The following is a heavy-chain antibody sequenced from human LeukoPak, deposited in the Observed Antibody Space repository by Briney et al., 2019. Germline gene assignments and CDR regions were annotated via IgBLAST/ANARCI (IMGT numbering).Heavy chain of an antibody. D-gene: IGHD4-17*01. J-gene: IGHJ4*02. V-gene: IGHV4-34*01. CDR1: GGSFSGYY. CDR3: ARSKKTTVTRKPFDY. CDR2: INHSGST. Sequence: SETLSLTCAVYGGSFSGYYWSWIRQAPGKGLEWIGEINHSGSTNYNPSLKSRVTISVDTSKNQFSLKLSSVTAADTAVYYCARSKKTTVTRKPFDYWGQGTLVTVYS.